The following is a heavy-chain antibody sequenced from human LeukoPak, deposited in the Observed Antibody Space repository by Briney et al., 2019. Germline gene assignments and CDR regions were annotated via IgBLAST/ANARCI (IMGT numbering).Heavy chain of an antibody. CDR3: AKDGAQYSSGPECDP. Sequence: GGSLRLSCAASGLNFSGTAMSWVRQAPGKGLEWVSAISHDGMNAYYADSVKGRFTISRDNSKKTVSLEMSSPTAADTGVYYCAKDGAQYSSGPECDPRGQGALVTVSP. D-gene: IGHD6-19*01. V-gene: IGHV3-23*01. CDR2: ISHDGMNA. CDR1: GLNFSGTA. J-gene: IGHJ5*02.